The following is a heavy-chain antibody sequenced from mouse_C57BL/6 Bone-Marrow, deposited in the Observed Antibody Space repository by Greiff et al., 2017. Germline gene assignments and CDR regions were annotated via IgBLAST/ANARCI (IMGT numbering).Heavy chain of an antibody. CDR1: GYTFTSYW. D-gene: IGHD1-1*01. CDR3: ARWHYGSSFDY. V-gene: IGHV1-55*01. J-gene: IGHJ2*01. CDR2: IYPGSGST. Sequence: VQLQESGAELVKPGASVKMSCKASGYTFTSYWITWVKQRPGQGLEWIGDIYPGSGSTNYNEKFKSKATLTVDTSSSTAYMQLSSLTSEDSAVYYCARWHYGSSFDYWGQGTTLTVSS.